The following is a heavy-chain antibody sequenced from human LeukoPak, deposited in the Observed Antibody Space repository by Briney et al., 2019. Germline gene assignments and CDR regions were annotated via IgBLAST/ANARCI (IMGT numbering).Heavy chain of an antibody. CDR1: GGSFSGYY. J-gene: IGHJ3*02. Sequence: SETLSLXCAVYGGSFSGYYWSWIRQPPGKGLEWIGEINHSGSTNYNPSLKSRVTISVDTSKNQFSLKLSSVTAADTAVYYCARAFRIAARPHAFDIWGQGTMVTVSS. CDR2: INHSGST. CDR3: ARAFRIAARPHAFDI. D-gene: IGHD6-6*01. V-gene: IGHV4-34*01.